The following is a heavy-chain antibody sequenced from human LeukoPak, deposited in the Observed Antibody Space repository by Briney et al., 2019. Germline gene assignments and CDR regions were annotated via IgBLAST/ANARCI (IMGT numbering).Heavy chain of an antibody. D-gene: IGHD6-13*01. CDR2: IYYSGST. Sequence: DPSETLSLTCTVSGGSISSSSYYWGWIRQPPGKGLEWIGSIYYSGSTYYNPSLKSRVTISVDTSRNQFSLKLSSVTAADTAVYYCARRQSGIATLEWGQGTLVTVSS. J-gene: IGHJ4*02. CDR1: GGSISSSSYY. V-gene: IGHV4-39*07. CDR3: ARRQSGIATLE.